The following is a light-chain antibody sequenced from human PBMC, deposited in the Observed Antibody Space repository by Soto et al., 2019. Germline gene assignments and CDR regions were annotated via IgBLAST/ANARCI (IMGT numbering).Light chain of an antibody. CDR1: QSIGTF. Sequence: DIQMTQSPSSLSVSVGDRVTITCRASQSIGTFLNWYQQKPGKAPKVLIYGATKLPSGVPSRFSGSGSWTECSVTINSPQSEGVATYYCQQNYSPPKRMVGQGTKVEIK. CDR2: GAT. V-gene: IGKV1-39*01. CDR3: QQNYSPPKRM. J-gene: IGKJ1*01.